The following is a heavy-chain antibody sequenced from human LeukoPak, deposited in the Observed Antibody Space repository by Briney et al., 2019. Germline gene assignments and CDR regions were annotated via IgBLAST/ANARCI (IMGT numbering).Heavy chain of an antibody. V-gene: IGHV1-18*04. CDR2: ISAYNGNT. D-gene: IGHD3-22*01. J-gene: IGHJ4*02. CDR3: TRDIYYDSSGYSGGFDY. Sequence: RASVKVSCKASGYTFTGYYMHWVRQAPGQGLEWMGWISAYNGNTNYAQKLQGRVTMTTDTSTSTAYMELRSLRSDDTAVYYCTRDIYYDSSGYSGGFDYWGQGTLVAVSS. CDR1: GYTFTGYY.